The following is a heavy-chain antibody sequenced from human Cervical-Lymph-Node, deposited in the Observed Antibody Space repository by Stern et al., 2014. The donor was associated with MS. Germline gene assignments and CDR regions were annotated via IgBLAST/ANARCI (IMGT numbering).Heavy chain of an antibody. Sequence: QVQLGQSGPEVKKPGSSVKVSCKASGGSFIHYAITWVRQAPGQGPEWMGDISPMFSTSNYAQKFQGRFTITADKSTTTAYMEINSLTSEDTAVYYCAGPRYAFWGQGTLVIVSS. CDR2: ISPMFSTS. CDR3: AGPRYAF. D-gene: IGHD2-2*01. CDR1: GGSFIHYA. V-gene: IGHV1-69*06. J-gene: IGHJ4*02.